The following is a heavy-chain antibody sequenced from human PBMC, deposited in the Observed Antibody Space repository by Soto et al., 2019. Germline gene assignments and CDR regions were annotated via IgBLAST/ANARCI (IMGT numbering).Heavy chain of an antibody. V-gene: IGHV1-18*01. D-gene: IGHD2-2*01. Sequence: GASVKVSCKASGYTFTSYGISWVRQAPGQGLEWMGWISAYNGNANYAQKLQGRVTMTTDTSTSTAYMELRSLRSDDTAVYYCARGGISTSWFYYMDVWGKGTTVTVSS. J-gene: IGHJ6*03. CDR1: GYTFTSYG. CDR3: ARGGISTSWFYYMDV. CDR2: ISAYNGNA.